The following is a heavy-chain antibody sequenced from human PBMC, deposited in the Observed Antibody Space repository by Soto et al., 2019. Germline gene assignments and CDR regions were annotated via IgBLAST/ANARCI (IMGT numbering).Heavy chain of an antibody. Sequence: EVQLLESGGGLIQPGGSLRLSCAASGFTISSYGMSWVRQAPGKGLEWVSAISADGSNTYYADSVRGRFTVSRDNSQFAVFFPKSSLRAGDTGVYYRVPGYRYGGGARGTLVTVSS. J-gene: IGHJ4*02. CDR3: VPGYRYGG. CDR1: GFTISSYG. CDR2: ISADGSNT. V-gene: IGHV3-23*01. D-gene: IGHD5-18*01.